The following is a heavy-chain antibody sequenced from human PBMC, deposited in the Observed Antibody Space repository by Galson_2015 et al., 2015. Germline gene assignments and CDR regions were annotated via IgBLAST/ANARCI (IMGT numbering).Heavy chain of an antibody. CDR2: ISSSGSTI. J-gene: IGHJ4*02. D-gene: IGHD3-16*02. V-gene: IGHV3-48*03. CDR1: GFTFSSYA. Sequence: SLRLSCAASGFTFSSYAMSWVRQAPGKGLEWVSYISSSGSTIYYADSVKGRFTISRDNAKNSLYLQMNSLRAEDTAVYYCARDGYVWGSYRSFDYWGQGTLVTVSS. CDR3: ARDGYVWGSYRSFDY.